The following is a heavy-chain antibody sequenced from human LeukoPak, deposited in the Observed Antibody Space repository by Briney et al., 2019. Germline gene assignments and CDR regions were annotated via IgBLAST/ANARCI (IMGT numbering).Heavy chain of an antibody. CDR1: GGSISSYY. CDR3: ARDEGYDSSGYRRDAFDI. V-gene: IGHV4-59*01. Sequence: SETLSLTCTVSGGSISSYYWSWIRQPPGKGLEWIGYIYYSGSTNYNPSLKSRVTISVDTSKNQFSLKLSSVTAADTAVYYCARDEGYDSSGYRRDAFDIWGQGTMVTVSS. J-gene: IGHJ3*02. D-gene: IGHD3-22*01. CDR2: IYYSGST.